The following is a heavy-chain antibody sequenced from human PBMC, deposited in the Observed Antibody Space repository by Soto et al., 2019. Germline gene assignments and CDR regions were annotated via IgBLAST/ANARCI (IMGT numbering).Heavy chain of an antibody. CDR3: ARQYSSGWYGYYYGMDV. J-gene: IGHJ6*02. D-gene: IGHD6-19*01. Sequence: QVQLVQSGAEVKKPGASVKVSCKASGYTFTSYGISWVRQAPGQGLEWMGWISAYNGNTNYAQKLQGKVTMTTDTAXSXXYMELRSLRSDDTAVYYCARQYSSGWYGYYYGMDVWGQGTTVTVSS. V-gene: IGHV1-18*01. CDR1: GYTFTSYG. CDR2: ISAYNGNT.